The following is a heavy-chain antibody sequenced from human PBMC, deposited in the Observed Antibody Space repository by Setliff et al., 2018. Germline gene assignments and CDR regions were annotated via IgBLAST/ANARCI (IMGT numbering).Heavy chain of an antibody. Sequence: LSLTCTVSGGSISSSSYYRGWIRQPPGKGLEWIGSIYYSGSTYYNPSLKSRVTISVDTSKNQFSLKLSSVTAADTAVYYCARRETYYNFWSGYYADWGQGTLVTVSS. CDR2: IYYSGST. CDR3: ARRETYYNFWSGYYAD. J-gene: IGHJ4*02. D-gene: IGHD3-3*01. V-gene: IGHV4-39*07. CDR1: GGSISSSSYY.